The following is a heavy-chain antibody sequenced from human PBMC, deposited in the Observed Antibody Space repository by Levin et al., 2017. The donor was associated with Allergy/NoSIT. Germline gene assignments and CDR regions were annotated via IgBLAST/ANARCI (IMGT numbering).Heavy chain of an antibody. J-gene: IGHJ4*02. Sequence: GGSLRLCCAASGFTFSSYWMSWVRQAPGKGLEWVANIKQDGSEKYYVDSVKGRFTISRDNAKNSLYLQMNSLRAEDTAVYYCARDLVAAAGGPGDYWGQGTLVTVSS. V-gene: IGHV3-7*04. CDR3: ARDLVAAAGGPGDY. CDR1: GFTFSSYW. CDR2: IKQDGSEK. D-gene: IGHD6-13*01.